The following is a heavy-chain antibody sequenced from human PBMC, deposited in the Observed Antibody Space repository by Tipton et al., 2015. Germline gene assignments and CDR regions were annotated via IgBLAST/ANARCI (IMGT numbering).Heavy chain of an antibody. CDR1: GGSLSSGGFS. D-gene: IGHD5-12*01. CDR2: IYQGGST. J-gene: IGHJ6*02. CDR3: ARSGYTYGMDV. V-gene: IGHV4-30-2*01. Sequence: TLSLTCSVSGGSLSSGGFSWSWIRQPPGKGLEWIGYIYQGGSTYYNPSLKSRVIMSVDRPKNQFSLKLTSVTAADTAVYYCARSGYTYGMDVWGQGTTVTVSS.